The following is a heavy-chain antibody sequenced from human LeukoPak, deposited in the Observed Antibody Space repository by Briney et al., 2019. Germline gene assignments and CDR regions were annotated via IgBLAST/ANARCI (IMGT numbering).Heavy chain of an antibody. CDR2: IYYSGST. V-gene: IGHV4-39*01. J-gene: IGHJ5*02. CDR3: ARFDGIQGWFDP. CDR1: GGSISSSSYY. Sequence: SETLSLTCTVSGGSISSSSYYWGWIRQPPWRGLEWIGSIYYSGSTYYNPSLKSRVTISVDTSKNQFSLKLSSVPSADTDDYYCARFDGIQGWFDPWRRGTLVTVSS. D-gene: IGHD1-1*01.